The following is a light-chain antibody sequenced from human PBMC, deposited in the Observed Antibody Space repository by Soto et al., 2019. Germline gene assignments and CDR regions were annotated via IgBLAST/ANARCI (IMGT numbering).Light chain of an antibody. V-gene: IGKV3-11*01. J-gene: IGKJ5*01. CDR2: DAS. CDR1: QSVSSN. Sequence: EILMTQSPATLSGSPGERATLSWRASQSVSSNLAWYQQKPGQAPRLLIYDASNRATGIPARLSGSGSGTDFTLTISSIAPEDFAVYYCQQHNNWPTFGQGTRLEIK. CDR3: QQHNNWPT.